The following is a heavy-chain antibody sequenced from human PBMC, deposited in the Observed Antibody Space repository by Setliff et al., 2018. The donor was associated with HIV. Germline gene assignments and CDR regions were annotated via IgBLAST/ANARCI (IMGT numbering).Heavy chain of an antibody. CDR3: AREEDTKGRITMVRGVINY. CDR1: GYTFTGYY. D-gene: IGHD3-10*01. J-gene: IGHJ4*02. CDR2: INPNSGGT. V-gene: IGHV1-2*06. Sequence: ASVKVSCQASGYTFTGYYMHWVRQAPGQGLEWMGRINPNSGGTNYAQKFQGRVTMTRDTSISTAYMELSRLRSDDTAVYYCAREEDTKGRITMVRGVINYWGQGTLVTVSS.